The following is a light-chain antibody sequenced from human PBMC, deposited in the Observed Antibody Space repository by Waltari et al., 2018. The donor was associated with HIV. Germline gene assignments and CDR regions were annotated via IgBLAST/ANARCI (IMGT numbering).Light chain of an antibody. CDR1: NSATGTYNY. Sequence: QSALTQPPSPSGSPEQPVPLSSTGTNSATGTYNYFLWYQQTPGKAPKPGISESTKRPSGVSDRFSGSKSGNTAFLTVSGLQAEDEADYYCSSFANRDGFYVLFGGGTRLTVL. CDR2: EST. J-gene: IGLJ2*01. CDR3: SSFANRDGFYVL. V-gene: IGLV2-8*01.